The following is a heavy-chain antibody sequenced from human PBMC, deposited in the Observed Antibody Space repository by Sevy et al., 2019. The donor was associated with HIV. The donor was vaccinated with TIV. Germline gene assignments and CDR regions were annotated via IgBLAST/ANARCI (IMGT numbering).Heavy chain of an antibody. D-gene: IGHD5-12*01. CDR3: ARGNPPGGF. CDR1: GYSFSNYG. CDR2: ISGYSGNI. Sequence: ASVKVSCKASGYSFSNYGITWVRQAPGQGLEWMGWISGYSGNIRYSQKVQGRLTMTSDTSTSTAYMERTSLKSDDTANYYCARGNPPGGFWGQGTLVTVSS. J-gene: IGHJ4*02. V-gene: IGHV1-18*01.